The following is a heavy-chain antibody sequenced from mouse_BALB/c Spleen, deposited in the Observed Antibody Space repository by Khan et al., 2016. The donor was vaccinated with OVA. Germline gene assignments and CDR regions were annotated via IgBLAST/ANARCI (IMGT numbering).Heavy chain of an antibody. D-gene: IGHD1-1*02. J-gene: IGHJ1*01. CDR3: ASGGYWYFDV. CDR1: GYTFTNYG. V-gene: IGHV9-3-1*01. CDR2: INTYTEEP. Sequence: LKQSGETVKISCKASGYTFTNYGMNWVKQAPGKGLKWMGWINTYTEEPTYADDFKGRFAFSLETSASTAYLQINNLKNEDTATYFCASGGYWYFDVWGAGTTVTVSS.